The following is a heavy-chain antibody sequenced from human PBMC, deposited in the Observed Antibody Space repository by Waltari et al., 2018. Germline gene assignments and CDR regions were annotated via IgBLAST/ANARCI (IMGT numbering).Heavy chain of an antibody. CDR2: IKQDGSEK. Sequence: EVQLVESGGGLVQPGGSLRLSCAASGFTFSSYWLSWVRQAPGKGLEWVANIKQDGSEKDYVDSVKGRFTISRDNAKNSLYLQMNSLRAEDTAVYYCARDRPGGDGYSAFDYWGQGTLVTVSS. J-gene: IGHJ4*02. V-gene: IGHV3-7*01. D-gene: IGHD2-15*01. CDR1: GFTFSSYW. CDR3: ARDRPGGDGYSAFDY.